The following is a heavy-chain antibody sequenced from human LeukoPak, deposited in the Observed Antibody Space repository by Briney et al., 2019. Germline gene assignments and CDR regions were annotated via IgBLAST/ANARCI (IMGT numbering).Heavy chain of an antibody. CDR2: ISSSSSYI. D-gene: IGHD3-10*01. Sequence: PGGSLRLSCAASGFTFGSYSMNWVRQAPGKGLEWVSSISSSSSYIYYADSVKGRFTISGDNAKNSLYLQMNSLRAEDTAVYYCARGDGSGSYYVFVFDYWGQGTLVTVSS. V-gene: IGHV3-21*01. J-gene: IGHJ4*02. CDR3: ARGDGSGSYYVFVFDY. CDR1: GFTFGSYS.